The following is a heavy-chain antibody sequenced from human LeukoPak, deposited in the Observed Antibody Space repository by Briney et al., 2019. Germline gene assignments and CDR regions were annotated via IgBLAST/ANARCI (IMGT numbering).Heavy chain of an antibody. CDR1: GGSISSHY. CDR3: AIQHIVVVPAAIGGGWFDP. D-gene: IGHD2-2*02. J-gene: IGHJ5*02. Sequence: SETLSLTCTVSGGSISSHYWSWIRQPPGKGLEWIGYIYYSGSTNYNPSLKSRVTISVDTSKNQFSLKLSSVTAADTAVYYCAIQHIVVVPAAIGGGWFDPWGQGTLVTVSS. CDR2: IYYSGST. V-gene: IGHV4-59*11.